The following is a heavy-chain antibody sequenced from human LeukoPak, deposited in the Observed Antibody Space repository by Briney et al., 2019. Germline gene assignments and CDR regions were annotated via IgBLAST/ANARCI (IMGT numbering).Heavy chain of an antibody. D-gene: IGHD3-22*01. J-gene: IGHJ4*02. V-gene: IGHV4-59*01. CDR3: ARGGRDYYDSSGYSTI. Sequence: SETLSLTCTVSGGSISGYYWSWIRQPPGKGLEWCGYLYYSGSTNYNPSLKSRVTISVDTSKNQFSLKLSSVTAADTAVYYCARGGRDYYDSSGYSTIWGQGTLVTVSS. CDR1: GGSISGYY. CDR2: LYYSGST.